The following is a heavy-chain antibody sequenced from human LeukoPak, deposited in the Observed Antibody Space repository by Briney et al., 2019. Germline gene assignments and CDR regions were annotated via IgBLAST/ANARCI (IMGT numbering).Heavy chain of an antibody. D-gene: IGHD6-13*01. Sequence: ASGNLSCNASGGSFSSYANSWVRQAPGPGLGLVGGIIPIFGATNYAQKFQSRVTITADESTSKAYLELSSLISEDTAVYYCATVILDSSSWNKGWFDPWGQGTPVTVSS. CDR1: GGSFSSYA. V-gene: IGHV1-69*13. CDR3: ATVILDSSSWNKGWFDP. J-gene: IGHJ5*02. CDR2: IIPIFGAT.